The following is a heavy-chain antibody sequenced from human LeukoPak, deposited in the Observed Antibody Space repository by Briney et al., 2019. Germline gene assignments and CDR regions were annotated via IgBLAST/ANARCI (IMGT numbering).Heavy chain of an antibody. CDR1: GFTFSYYA. D-gene: IGHD3-10*01. V-gene: IGHV3-30-3*01. CDR2: ISYDGSNE. Sequence: GRSLRLSCAASGFTFSYYAMHWVRQAPGKGLEWVAVISYDGSNEYYADSVKGRFTISRDNSKNTLSLQMNTLRPEDTAVYYCARPIDNGSGSYYFDYWGQGTLGTVSS. CDR3: ARPIDNGSGSYYFDY. J-gene: IGHJ4*02.